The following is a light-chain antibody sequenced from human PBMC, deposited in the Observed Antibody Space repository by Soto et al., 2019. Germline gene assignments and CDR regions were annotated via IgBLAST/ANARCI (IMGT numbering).Light chain of an antibody. V-gene: IGLV4-69*01. CDR2: LNSDGSH. CDR1: SGHSSYA. CDR3: QTWGTGIHVV. J-gene: IGLJ2*01. Sequence: QLVLTQSPSASASLGDSVKLTCTLSSGHSSYAIAWHQQQPEKGPRYLMKLNSDGSHSKGDGIPDRFSGSSSGAERYLTISSLQSEDEADYYCQTWGTGIHVVFGGGTKLTVL.